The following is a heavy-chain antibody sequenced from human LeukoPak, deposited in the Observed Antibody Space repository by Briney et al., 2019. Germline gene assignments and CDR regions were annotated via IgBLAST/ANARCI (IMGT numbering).Heavy chain of an antibody. CDR3: ASGAGSGSYYYYYYYMDV. J-gene: IGHJ6*03. V-gene: IGHV4-31*03. Sequence: SQTLSLTCTVSGGSISSGGYYWSWIRQHPGKGLEWIGYIYYSGSTYYNPSLKSRINISVDTSKKQFSLKLSSVTAADTAVYYCASGAGSGSYYYYYYYMDVWGKGTTVTVSS. CDR2: IYYSGST. D-gene: IGHD3-10*01. CDR1: GGSISSGGYY.